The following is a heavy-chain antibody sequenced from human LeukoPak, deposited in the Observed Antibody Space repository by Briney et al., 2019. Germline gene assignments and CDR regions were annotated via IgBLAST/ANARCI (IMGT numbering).Heavy chain of an antibody. Sequence: GGSLRLSCSASGFTFSSYAMHWVRQAPGKGLEYVSAISSNGGTTYYADSVKGRLTISRDNFKNTLYLQMSSMTAEDTAVYYCVKYGYSSGYYRDYWGQGTLVTVSS. D-gene: IGHD3-22*01. CDR2: ISSNGGTT. J-gene: IGHJ4*02. CDR1: GFTFSSYA. CDR3: VKYGYSSGYYRDY. V-gene: IGHV3-64D*09.